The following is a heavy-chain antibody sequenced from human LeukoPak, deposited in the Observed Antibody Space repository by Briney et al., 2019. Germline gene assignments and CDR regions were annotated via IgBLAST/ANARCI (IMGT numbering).Heavy chain of an antibody. J-gene: IGHJ6*02. CDR3: AREVLGVSAQYSSGWYGYYYYGMDV. CDR2: ICYDGSNK. V-gene: IGHV3-33*01. D-gene: IGHD6-19*01. CDR1: GFTFSSYG. Sequence: GGSLRLSCAASGFTFSSYGWNWVRQPPGKGLEWVAVICYDGSNKYYADSVKGRFTISDATSKNTLYLQMTGLGAEDTAVYYCAREVLGVSAQYSSGWYGYYYYGMDVWGQGTTVTVSS.